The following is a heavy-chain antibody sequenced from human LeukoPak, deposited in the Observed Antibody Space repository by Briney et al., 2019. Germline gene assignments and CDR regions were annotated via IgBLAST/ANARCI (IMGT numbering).Heavy chain of an antibody. CDR2: ISGGGGST. V-gene: IGHV3-23*01. CDR3: AKDAIAAAESTY. D-gene: IGHD6-13*01. CDR1: GFTFSSYA. Sequence: LSGGSLRLSCAASGFTFSSYAMSWVRQAPGKGLEWVSAISGGGGSTYYADSVKGRFTISRDNSKNTLYLQMNSLRAEDTAVYYCAKDAIAAAESTYWGQGTLVTVSS. J-gene: IGHJ4*02.